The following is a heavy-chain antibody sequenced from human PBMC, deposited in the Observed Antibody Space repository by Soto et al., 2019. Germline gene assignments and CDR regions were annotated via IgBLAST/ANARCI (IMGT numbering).Heavy chain of an antibody. V-gene: IGHV4-39*01. CDR2: IYYSGST. CDR1: GGSITSIASY. J-gene: IGHJ4*02. Sequence: TSETLSLTCTVSGGSITSIASYWGWIRQPPGKGLEWIGTIYYSGSTYYNPSLQSRVTISVDTSKNQFSLKLTSVTAADTAVYYCARHSRSVNYGSGSYSSDYWGQGTLVTVSS. D-gene: IGHD3-10*01. CDR3: ARHSRSVNYGSGSYSSDY.